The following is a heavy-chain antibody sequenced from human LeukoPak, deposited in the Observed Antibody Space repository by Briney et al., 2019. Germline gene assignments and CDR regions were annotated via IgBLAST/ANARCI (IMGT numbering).Heavy chain of an antibody. CDR3: ARTLTGGWGAFDY. V-gene: IGHV3-64D*06. CDR2: IRSSGDRT. CDR1: GFTFSNSD. J-gene: IGHJ4*02. Sequence: GGSLRLSCSASGFTFSNSDLHWVRQAPGKGLEYLSRIRSSGDRTNYADSVKGRFTISRDNSKNTLYLQMSSLRAEDTAVYYCARTLTGGWGAFDYWGQGTLVTVSS. D-gene: IGHD7-27*01.